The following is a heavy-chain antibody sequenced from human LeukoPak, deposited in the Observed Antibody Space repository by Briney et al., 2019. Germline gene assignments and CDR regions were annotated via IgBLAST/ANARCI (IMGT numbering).Heavy chain of an antibody. J-gene: IGHJ5*02. D-gene: IGHD2-2*02. CDR3: ARGGGYCSTTSCYTGIIRGWFDP. CDR1: GYTFTSYD. Sequence: GASVKVSCKASGYTFTSYDINWVRQATGQGLEWMGRMNPNSGNTGYAQKFQGRVTMTRNTSISTAYMELSSLRSDDTAVYYCARGGGYCSTTSCYTGIIRGWFDPWGQGTLVTVSS. V-gene: IGHV1-8*01. CDR2: MNPNSGNT.